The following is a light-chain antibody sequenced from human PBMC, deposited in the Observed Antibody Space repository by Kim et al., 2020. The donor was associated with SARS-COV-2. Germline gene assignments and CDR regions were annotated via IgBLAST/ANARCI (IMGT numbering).Light chain of an antibody. CDR2: DVS. CDR3: HQCNNRPRT. Sequence: LSPVERATLSVRACQSFCTFLGWYQQKPGQAPSLLIYDVSERATGIPARFSGSGSGTDFTLTISSLESEDFAVYYCHQCNNRPRTFGQGTKVDIK. V-gene: IGKV3-11*01. J-gene: IGKJ1*01. CDR1: QSFCTF.